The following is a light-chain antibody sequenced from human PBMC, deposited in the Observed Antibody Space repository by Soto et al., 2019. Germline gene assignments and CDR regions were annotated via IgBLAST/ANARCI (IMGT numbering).Light chain of an antibody. CDR3: QQSYSTPST. Sequence: DIPMTQSPSSLSASVGDRVTITCRASQSISSYLNWYQQKPGKAPKLLIYAASSLQSGLPSRFGGSGSGTDFTHTISSLQPEDFETCYCQQSYSTPSTFGQGTKVEIK. V-gene: IGKV1-39*01. CDR2: AAS. J-gene: IGKJ1*01. CDR1: QSISSY.